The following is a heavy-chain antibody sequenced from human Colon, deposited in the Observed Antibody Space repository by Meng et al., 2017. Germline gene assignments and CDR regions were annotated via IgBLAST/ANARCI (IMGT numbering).Heavy chain of an antibody. Sequence: QAQFGQSGAEVKKPGASVKLSCKTSGFTFTGYTLHWVRQAPGQSLEWMGWINAADGSTKYSQKFLDRVTITRDTSASTVYMELSSLTSEDTAVYYCARGAMTRTATALGWWGQGTLVTVSS. CDR2: INAADGST. D-gene: IGHD6-19*01. J-gene: IGHJ4*02. V-gene: IGHV1-3*01. CDR3: ARGAMTRTATALGW. CDR1: GFTFTGYT.